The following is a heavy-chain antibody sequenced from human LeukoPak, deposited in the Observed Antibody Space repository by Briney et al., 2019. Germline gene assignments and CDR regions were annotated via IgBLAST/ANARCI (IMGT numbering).Heavy chain of an antibody. Sequence: SETLSLTCTVSGGSISSYYWSWIRQPPGKGLEWIGYIYYSGSTNYNPSLKSRVTISVDTSKNQFSLKLSSVTAADTAVYYCARGAIARRTNWFDPWGQGTLATVSS. V-gene: IGHV4-59*01. CDR1: GGSISSYY. CDR2: IYYSGST. CDR3: ARGAIARRTNWFDP. J-gene: IGHJ5*02. D-gene: IGHD2-21*01.